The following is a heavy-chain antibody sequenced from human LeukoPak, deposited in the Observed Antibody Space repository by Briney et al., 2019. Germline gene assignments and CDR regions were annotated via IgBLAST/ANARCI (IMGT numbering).Heavy chain of an antibody. V-gene: IGHV4-59*01. J-gene: IGHJ3*02. CDR3: ARDWVGIVAFDI. CDR2: IYYSGST. D-gene: IGHD2-15*01. Sequence: SETLSLTCTVAGGSISSYYWSWIRQPPGKGLEWIGYIYYSGSTNYNPSLKSRVTISVATSKNQFSLKLSSVTAADTAVYYCARDWVGIVAFDIWGQGTMVTVSS. CDR1: GGSISSYY.